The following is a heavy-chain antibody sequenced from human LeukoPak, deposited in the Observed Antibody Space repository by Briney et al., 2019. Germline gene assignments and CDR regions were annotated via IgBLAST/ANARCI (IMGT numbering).Heavy chain of an antibody. CDR2: IYPGNSDT. Sequence: KNGESLKISCKGSGYSFTSYWIGWVRQMPGKGLEWMGIIYPGNSDTRYSPSFQGQVTISADKSISTAYLQWSSLKASDTAMYYCARRSSGSSRFSWFDPWGQGTLVTVSS. D-gene: IGHD3-10*01. V-gene: IGHV5-51*01. CDR3: ARRSSGSSRFSWFDP. CDR1: GYSFTSYW. J-gene: IGHJ5*02.